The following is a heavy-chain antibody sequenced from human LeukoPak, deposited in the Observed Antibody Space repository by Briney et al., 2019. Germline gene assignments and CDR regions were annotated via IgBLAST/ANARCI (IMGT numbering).Heavy chain of an antibody. CDR2: ISSSGSTI. Sequence: GGSLRLSCAASGFTFSSYEMNWVRQAPGKGLEWVSYISSSGSTIYYADSVKGRFTISRDNTKNSLYLQMNSLRAEDTAVYYCATDTAMVTFDSGGQRALVTVS. V-gene: IGHV3-48*03. D-gene: IGHD5-18*01. CDR1: GFTFSSYE. CDR3: ATDTAMVTFDS. J-gene: IGHJ4*02.